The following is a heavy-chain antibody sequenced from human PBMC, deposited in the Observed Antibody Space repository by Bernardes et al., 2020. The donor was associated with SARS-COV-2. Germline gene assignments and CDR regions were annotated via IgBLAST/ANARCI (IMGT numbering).Heavy chain of an antibody. CDR2: VYHIGST. Sequence: SETLSLTCTVSGGSITNSYWSWIRQPPGKALEWIGYVYHIGSTSYNPSLKSRVTISRDTSNSQFSLRLRSVTAADTALYYCARDPGLFFTGSFYSWGQGMLVTVSS. CDR1: GGSITNSY. J-gene: IGHJ4*02. CDR3: ARDPGLFFTGSFYS. V-gene: IGHV4-59*01.